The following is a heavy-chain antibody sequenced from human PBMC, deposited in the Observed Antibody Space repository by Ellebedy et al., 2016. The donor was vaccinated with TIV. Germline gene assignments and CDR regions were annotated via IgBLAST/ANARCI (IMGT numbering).Heavy chain of an antibody. Sequence: PGGSLRLSCAASGFTFSDYYMSWIRQAPGKGLEWVSYISSSSSYTNYADSVKGRFTISRDNAKNSLYLQMNSLRAEDTAVYYCASYSIAVADLWFDPWGQGTLVTVSS. J-gene: IGHJ5*02. V-gene: IGHV3-11*06. CDR3: ASYSIAVADLWFDP. CDR2: ISSSSSYT. CDR1: GFTFSDYY. D-gene: IGHD6-19*01.